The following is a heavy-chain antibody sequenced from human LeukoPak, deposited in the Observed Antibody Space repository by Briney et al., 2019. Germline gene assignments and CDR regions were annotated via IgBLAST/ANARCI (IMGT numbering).Heavy chain of an antibody. CDR1: GGSINSHY. D-gene: IGHD6-19*01. CDR2: IYYKRST. Sequence: PSEPLSLTCAISGGSINSHYWSWIRQPPGKGREWIGDIYYKRSTKYHPSLKRRVTISVDTSKSHLSLNLTSVLAADTAIYYCARRDTGWNYCDYWGQGILVTVSS. CDR3: ARRDTGWNYCDY. V-gene: IGHV4-59*08. J-gene: IGHJ4*02.